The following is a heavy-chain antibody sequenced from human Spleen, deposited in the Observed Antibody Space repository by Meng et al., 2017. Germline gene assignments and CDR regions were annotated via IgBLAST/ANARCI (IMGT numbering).Heavy chain of an antibody. V-gene: IGHV4-59*06. CDR3: ARAVGQLVTRFDF. J-gene: IGHJ4*02. Sequence: QVQLQQWGAGLLKPSATLSLTCAVPGASLSTYYWGWIRQSPGKGLEWIGYIYYSGSTYCNPSLKSRVTISADTSKNQFSLKVSSVTAADTAVYYCARAVGQLVTRFDFWGQGTLVTVSS. CDR1: GASLSTYY. CDR2: IYYSGST. D-gene: IGHD6-6*01.